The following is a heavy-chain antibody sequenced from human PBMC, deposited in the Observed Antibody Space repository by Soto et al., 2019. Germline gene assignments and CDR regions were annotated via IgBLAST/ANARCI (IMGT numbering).Heavy chain of an antibody. J-gene: IGHJ5*02. CDR2: ISAYNGNT. D-gene: IGHD1-26*01. Sequence: GESLKISCKGSGYTFTSYGISWVRQAPGQGLEWMGWISAYNGNTNYAQKLQGRVTMTTDTSTSTAYMELRSLRSDDTAVYYCARGRIVGATSPWVTWGQGTLVTVSS. CDR3: ARGRIVGATSPWVT. CDR1: GYTFTSYG. V-gene: IGHV1-18*01.